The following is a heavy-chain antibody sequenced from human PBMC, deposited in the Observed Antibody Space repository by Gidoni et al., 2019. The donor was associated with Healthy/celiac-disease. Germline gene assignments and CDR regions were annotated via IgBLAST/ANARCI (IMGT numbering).Heavy chain of an antibody. Sequence: EVQLVESGGGLVQPGGSLRLSCAASGFTFHSYAMHWVRQAPGKGLEYVSAISSNGGSTYYANSVKGRFTISRDNSKNTLYLQMGSLRAEDMAVYYCARGGDIVVVPAAALGNWGQGTLVTVSS. D-gene: IGHD2-2*01. CDR3: ARGGDIVVVPAAALGN. V-gene: IGHV3-64*01. J-gene: IGHJ4*02. CDR1: GFTFHSYA. CDR2: ISSNGGST.